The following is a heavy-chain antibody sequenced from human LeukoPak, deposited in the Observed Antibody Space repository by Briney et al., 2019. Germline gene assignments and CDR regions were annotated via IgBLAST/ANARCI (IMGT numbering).Heavy chain of an antibody. D-gene: IGHD5-18*01. J-gene: IGHJ3*02. CDR1: GFTFSSYN. V-gene: IGHV3-23*01. CDR3: AKDRSYGSMGAFDI. Sequence: GGSLRLSCAASGFTFSSYNMNWVRQAPGKGLEWVSAISGSGGSTYYADSVKGRFTISRDNSKNTLYLQMNSLRAEDTAVYYCAKDRSYGSMGAFDIWGQGTMVTVSS. CDR2: ISGSGGST.